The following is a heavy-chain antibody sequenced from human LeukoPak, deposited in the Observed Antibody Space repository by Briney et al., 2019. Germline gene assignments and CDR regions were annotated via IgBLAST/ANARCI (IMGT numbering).Heavy chain of an antibody. Sequence: SETLSLTCTVSGGSISSYCWSWIRQPPGKGLEWIGCIYYSRSTNYNPSLKSRVTISVDTSKNQFSLKLSSVTAADTAVFYCARAVADFWSGQYYFDYWGQGTLVTVSS. V-gene: IGHV4-59*01. CDR1: GGSISSYC. D-gene: IGHD3-3*01. CDR3: ARAVADFWSGQYYFDY. CDR2: IYYSRST. J-gene: IGHJ4*02.